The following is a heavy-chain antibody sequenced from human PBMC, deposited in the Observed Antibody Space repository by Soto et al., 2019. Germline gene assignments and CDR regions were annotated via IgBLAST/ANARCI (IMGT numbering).Heavy chain of an antibody. CDR3: AQGIWSGYYKLSDY. J-gene: IGHJ4*02. CDR2: IYWNDDE. Sequence: QITLKESGPTLVKPTQTLTLTCTFSGFSLSTTGVAVGWIRQPPGKALEWLALIYWNDDERYSPSLKSRLTITKDTAKTQVGLTMTNMDPVDTAINYCAQGIWSGYYKLSDYWGQGTLVTVSS. V-gene: IGHV2-5*01. CDR1: GFSLSTTGVA. D-gene: IGHD3-3*01.